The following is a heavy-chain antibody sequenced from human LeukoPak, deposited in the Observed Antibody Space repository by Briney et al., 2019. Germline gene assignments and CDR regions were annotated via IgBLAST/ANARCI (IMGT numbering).Heavy chain of an antibody. J-gene: IGHJ4*02. V-gene: IGHV4-4*09. CDR1: DGSISSYY. CDR3: ATGELRTALVH. D-gene: IGHD1-7*01. CDR2: IHSSGGT. Sequence: SETLSLACSVSDGSISSYYWSWIRQPPGKGLEWIGYIHSSGGTHYNPSLKSRVTTSLDTSKNQFSLKLTSVTAADTAMYYCATGELRTALVHWGQGTLVSVSS.